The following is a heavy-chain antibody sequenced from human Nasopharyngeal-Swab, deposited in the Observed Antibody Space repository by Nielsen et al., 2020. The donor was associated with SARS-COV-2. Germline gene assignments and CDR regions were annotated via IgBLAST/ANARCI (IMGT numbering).Heavy chain of an antibody. D-gene: IGHD3-10*01. J-gene: IGHJ5*02. CDR1: GFTFSSYE. CDR3: ARSPYGSEENWFDP. V-gene: IGHV3-48*03. CDR2: ISSSGSTI. Sequence: GESLKISCAASGFTFSSYEMNWVRQAPGKGLEWVSYISSSGSTIYYADSVKGRFTISRDNSKNTLYLQMNSLRAEDTAVYYCARSPYGSEENWFDPWGQGTLVTVSS.